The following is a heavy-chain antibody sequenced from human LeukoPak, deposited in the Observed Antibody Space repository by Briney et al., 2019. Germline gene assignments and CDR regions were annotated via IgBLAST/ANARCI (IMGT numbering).Heavy chain of an antibody. CDR2: ISTSGSTI. D-gene: IGHD3-9*01. Sequence: GGSLRLSCAASRFTFSDYYMSWIRQAPGKGLEWVSYISTSGSTIYYADSVKGRFTISRDNARNSLYLQMNSLRAEDMAVYYCARVATTIFPYYFDYWGQGTLVTVSS. CDR3: ARVATTIFPYYFDY. CDR1: RFTFSDYY. V-gene: IGHV3-11*01. J-gene: IGHJ4*02.